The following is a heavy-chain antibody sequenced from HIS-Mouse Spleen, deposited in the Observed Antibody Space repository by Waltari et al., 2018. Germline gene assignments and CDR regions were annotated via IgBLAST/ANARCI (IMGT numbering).Heavy chain of an antibody. Sequence: QLQLQESGPGLVKPSETLSLTCTVSGGSISSSSSHRGWIRQPPGKGLEWIGSIYYSGSTYYNPSLKSRVTISVDTSKNQFSLKLSSVTAADTAVYYCAREIPYSSSWYDWYFDLWGRGTLVTVSS. V-gene: IGHV4-39*07. CDR3: AREIPYSSSWYDWYFDL. D-gene: IGHD6-13*01. CDR2: IYYSGST. J-gene: IGHJ2*01. CDR1: GGSISSSSSH.